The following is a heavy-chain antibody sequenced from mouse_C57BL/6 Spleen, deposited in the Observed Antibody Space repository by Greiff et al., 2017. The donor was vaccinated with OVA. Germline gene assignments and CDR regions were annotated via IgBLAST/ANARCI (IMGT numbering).Heavy chain of an antibody. V-gene: IGHV1-26*01. CDR2: INPNNGGT. CDR1: GFTFTDYY. D-gene: IGHD2-4*01. CDR3: SFYYDYDWLAY. J-gene: IGHJ3*01. Sequence: EVQLLQSGPELVKPGASVKISCKASGFTFTDYYMNWVKQSHGQSLEWIGDINPNNGGTRYNQKFQGKATLTVDKSSSTAYMVLRSLTSENSAVYYCSFYYDYDWLAYWGQGTLVTVSA.